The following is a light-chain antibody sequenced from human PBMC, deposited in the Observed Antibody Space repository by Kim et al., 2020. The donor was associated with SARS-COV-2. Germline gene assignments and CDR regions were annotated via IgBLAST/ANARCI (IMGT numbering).Light chain of an antibody. V-gene: IGKV3-15*01. CDR2: GAS. Sequence: IVMTQSPATLSVSPGDRATLSCRASQSVSSNLAWYQQKPGQAPRLLIYGASTRAAGIPARFSGSGSGTEFTLTISSLQSEDFAVYYCQHSRTFGQGTKVDIE. CDR1: QSVSSN. CDR3: QHSRT. J-gene: IGKJ1*01.